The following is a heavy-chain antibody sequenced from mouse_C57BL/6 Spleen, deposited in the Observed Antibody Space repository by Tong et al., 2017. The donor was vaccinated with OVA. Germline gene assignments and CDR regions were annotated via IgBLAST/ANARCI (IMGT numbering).Heavy chain of an antibody. J-gene: IGHJ4*01. CDR2: IWSDGST. CDR1: RISLTSYG. D-gene: IGHD2-1*01. CDR3: ARHGYGNYVNAMDY. V-gene: IGHV2-6-2*01. Sequence: SQNLSFRFIVERISLTSYGVHWVRQPPGKGLEWLVVIWSDGSTTYNSALKSRLSISKDNSKSQVFLKMNSLQTDDTAMYYCARHGYGNYVNAMDYWGQGTSVTVSS.